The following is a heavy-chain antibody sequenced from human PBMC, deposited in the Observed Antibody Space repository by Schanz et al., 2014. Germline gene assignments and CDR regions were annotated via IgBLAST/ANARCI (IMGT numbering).Heavy chain of an antibody. CDR1: GFNFGSHG. V-gene: IGHV3-23*04. Sequence: EVQLVESGGGLVQPGRSLRLSCAASGFNFGSHGMHWVRQAPGKGLEWVSVIGVDGTTTYYADSVKGRFTISRDNSKNTLYLQMNSLRPEDTAVYYCAKYRGYYRVSGSYRELEYWGQGTLVTVSS. CDR2: IGVDGTTT. D-gene: IGHD3-10*01. J-gene: IGHJ4*02. CDR3: AKYRGYYRVSGSYRELEY.